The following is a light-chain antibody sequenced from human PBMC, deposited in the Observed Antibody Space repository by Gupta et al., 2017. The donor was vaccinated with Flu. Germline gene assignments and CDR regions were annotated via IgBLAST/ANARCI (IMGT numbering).Light chain of an antibody. J-gene: IGKJ1*01. CDR3: QQRYTPCT. CDR2: DAS. Sequence: TVLTQSPATLSLSPGDRATLSCRASHYIRKDLAWYQQKAGQAPRLLIYDASNRADGIPGRFSGSGSGADFTLTISSLEPEDFAVYYCQQRYTPCTFGQGTTVEVK. CDR1: HYIRKD. V-gene: IGKV3-11*01.